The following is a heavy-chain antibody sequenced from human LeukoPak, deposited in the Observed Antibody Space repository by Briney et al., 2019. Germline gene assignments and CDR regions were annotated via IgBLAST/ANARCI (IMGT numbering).Heavy chain of an antibody. V-gene: IGHV1-2*02. D-gene: IGHD2-8*01. CDR2: INPNSGGT. CDR1: GYTFTGYY. CDR3: ARDCTNGVCPRLDY. J-gene: IGHJ4*02. Sequence: ASVKVSCKASGYTFTGYYMHWVRQAPGQGLEWMGWINPNSGGTNYAQKFQGRVTMTRDTSISTAYMELSRLRSDDTAVYYCARDCTNGVCPRLDYWGQGTLVIVSS.